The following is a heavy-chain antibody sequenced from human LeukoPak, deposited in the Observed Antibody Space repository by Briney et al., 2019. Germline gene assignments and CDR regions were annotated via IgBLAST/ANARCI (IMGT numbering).Heavy chain of an antibody. CDR1: GFTFSSYE. Sequence: GGSLRLSCAASGFTFSSYEMNWVRQAPGKGLEWVSYISSSGRTIYYADSVKGRFAISRDNAKNSLYLQMNSLRAEDTAVYYCAREGDVMTTVTYFDYWGQGTLVTVSS. CDR2: ISSSGRTI. D-gene: IGHD4-11*01. CDR3: AREGDVMTTVTYFDY. V-gene: IGHV3-48*03. J-gene: IGHJ4*02.